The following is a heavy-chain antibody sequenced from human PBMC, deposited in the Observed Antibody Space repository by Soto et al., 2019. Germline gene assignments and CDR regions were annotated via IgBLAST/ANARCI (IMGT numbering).Heavy chain of an antibody. CDR2: IYYSGST. Sequence: SETLSLTCAVSGGSISSGGYSWSWVRQQPGKGLEWIGYIYYSGSTNYNPSLKSRVTISVDTSKNQFSLKLTSVTAADTAVYYCARDKITGLFDYWGQGTLVTVSS. V-gene: IGHV4-31*11. CDR1: GGSISSGGYS. J-gene: IGHJ4*02. D-gene: IGHD2-8*02. CDR3: ARDKITGLFDY.